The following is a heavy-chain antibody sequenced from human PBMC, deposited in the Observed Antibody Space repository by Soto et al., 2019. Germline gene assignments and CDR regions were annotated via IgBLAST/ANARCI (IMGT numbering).Heavy chain of an antibody. CDR3: ARDSNIVVVPAEGIDY. J-gene: IGHJ4*02. CDR1: GFTFSSYG. D-gene: IGHD2-2*01. Sequence: QVQLVESGGGVVQPGRSLRLSCAASGFTFSSYGMHWVRQAPGKGLEWVAVIWYDGSNKYYADSVKGRFTISRDNSKNTLYLQMNSLRAEDTAVYSCARDSNIVVVPAEGIDYWGQGTLVTVSS. CDR2: IWYDGSNK. V-gene: IGHV3-33*01.